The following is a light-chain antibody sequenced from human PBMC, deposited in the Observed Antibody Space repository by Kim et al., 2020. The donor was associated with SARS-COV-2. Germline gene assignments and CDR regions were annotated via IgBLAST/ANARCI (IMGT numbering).Light chain of an antibody. CDR3: QSYDSSLRGWV. CDR1: TSNIGAEYD. J-gene: IGLJ3*02. CDR2: GNF. Sequence: QGVTISCSGSTSNIGAEYDVHWYQQVAGKAPKPVIYGNFKRPSGVPDRFSGSKSGTSASLAITGLQAEDEADYYCQSYDSSLRGWVFGGGTQLTVL. V-gene: IGLV1-40*01.